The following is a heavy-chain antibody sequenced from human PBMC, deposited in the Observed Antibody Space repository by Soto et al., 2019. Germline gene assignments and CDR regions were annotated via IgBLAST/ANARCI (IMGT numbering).Heavy chain of an antibody. CDR3: AKDLTPPITMVRGVIIPSFGMDV. D-gene: IGHD3-10*01. CDR2: ISGSGGST. V-gene: IGHV3-23*01. J-gene: IGHJ6*02. Sequence: EVQLLESGGGLVQPGGSLRLSCAASGFTFSSYAMSWVRQAPGKGLEWVSAISGSGGSTYYADSVKGRFTISRDNSKNTLDVQMNSLRAGDTAVYYCAKDLTPPITMVRGVIIPSFGMDVWGQGTTVTVSS. CDR1: GFTFSSYA.